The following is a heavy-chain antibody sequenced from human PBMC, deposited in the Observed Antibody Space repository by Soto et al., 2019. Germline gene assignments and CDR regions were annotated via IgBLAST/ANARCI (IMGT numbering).Heavy chain of an antibody. D-gene: IGHD2-15*01. CDR1: GGSISGYY. CDR2: IYYSGST. CDR3: ARTQGTISGAGNHYYYMDV. Sequence: SETLSLTCSVSGGSISGYYWSWIRQPPGKGLEWIGNIYYSGSTNYNPSLKSPVTISVDTSKNQFSLKLTFVTAADTAVYYCARTQGTISGAGNHYYYMDVWGKGTTVTVSS. V-gene: IGHV4-59*08. J-gene: IGHJ6*03.